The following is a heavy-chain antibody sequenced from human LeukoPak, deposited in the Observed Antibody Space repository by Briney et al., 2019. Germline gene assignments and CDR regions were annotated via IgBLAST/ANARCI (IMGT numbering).Heavy chain of an antibody. J-gene: IGHJ4*02. CDR3: ARDLDVGRYQRGGY. V-gene: IGHV1-2*04. Sequence: ASVKVSCKASGYTFTGYYMHWVRQAPGQGLEWMGWINPNSGGTNYAQKFQGWVTMTRDTSISTAYMELSRLRSDDTAVYYCARDLDVGRYQRGGYWGQGTLVTVSS. CDR1: GYTFTGYY. CDR2: INPNSGGT. D-gene: IGHD2-2*01.